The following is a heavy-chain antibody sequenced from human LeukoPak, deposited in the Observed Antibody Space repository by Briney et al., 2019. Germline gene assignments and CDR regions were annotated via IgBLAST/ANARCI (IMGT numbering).Heavy chain of an antibody. CDR3: ARPGYYDSSGYPTLLEY. J-gene: IGHJ4*02. D-gene: IGHD3-22*01. CDR2: IYPGDSDT. CDR1: GYSFTGYW. Sequence: GESLKISCKGSGYSFTGYWIGWVRQMPGKGLEWMGIIYPGDSDTRYSPSFQGQVTISADKSISTAYLQWSSLKASDTAMYYCARPGYYDSSGYPTLLEYWGQGTLVTVSS. V-gene: IGHV5-51*01.